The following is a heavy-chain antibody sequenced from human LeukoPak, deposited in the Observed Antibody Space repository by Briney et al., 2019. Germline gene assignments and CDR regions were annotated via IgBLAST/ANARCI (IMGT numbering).Heavy chain of an antibody. J-gene: IGHJ4*02. CDR2: IIPIFGTA. CDR1: GGTLSIYA. Sequence: GASVTVSCKASGGTLSIYAISWVRQAPGQGLEWMGGIIPIFGTANYAQKFQGRVTITADESTSTAYMELSSLRSEDTAVYYCARHPLRRGVTTFGRFDYWGQGTLVTVSS. CDR3: ARHPLRRGVTTFGRFDY. V-gene: IGHV1-69*13. D-gene: IGHD3-16*01.